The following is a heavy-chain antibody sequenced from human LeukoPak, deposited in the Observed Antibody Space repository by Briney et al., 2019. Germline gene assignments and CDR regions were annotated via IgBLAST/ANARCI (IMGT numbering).Heavy chain of an antibody. CDR2: INWNGGGT. Sequence: GGSLRLSCAASGFTFDDYGMSWVRQAPGKGLEWVSGINWNGGGTAYADSVKGRFTISRDNAKNSLYLQMNSMRAEDTALYYCARVNYDILTGYSWGGDYWGQGTLVTVSS. V-gene: IGHV3-20*04. CDR3: ARVNYDILTGYSWGGDY. D-gene: IGHD3-9*01. CDR1: GFTFDDYG. J-gene: IGHJ4*02.